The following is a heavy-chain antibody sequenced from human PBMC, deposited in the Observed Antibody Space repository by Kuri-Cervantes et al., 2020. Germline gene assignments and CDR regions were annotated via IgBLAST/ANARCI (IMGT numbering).Heavy chain of an antibody. V-gene: IGHV3-23*01. Sequence: GGSLRLSCAASGFTFSSYAMSWVRQAPGKGLEWVSSISGSGGGTYYADSVKGRFTISRDNAKNSLYPQMNSLRAEDTALYYCAKGREYSSSWYVMDYWGQGTLVTVSS. CDR3: AKGREYSSSWYVMDY. J-gene: IGHJ4*02. CDR2: ISGSGGGT. CDR1: GFTFSSYA. D-gene: IGHD6-13*01.